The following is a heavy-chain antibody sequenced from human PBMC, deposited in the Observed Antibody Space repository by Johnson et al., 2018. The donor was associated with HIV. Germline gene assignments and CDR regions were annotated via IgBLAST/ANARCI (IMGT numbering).Heavy chain of an antibody. CDR2: ISTSGGTL. D-gene: IGHD4/OR15-4a*01. Sequence: QVQLVESGGGLVKAGGSLRLSCAASGFIFNDYYMSWIRQAPGKGLELLSYISTSGGTLYYADSVKDRFTIFRDNAKNSLYLQMNSLRAEDTAVYFCNTNTLGGLDYGDPTGGDTVAIWGQGTKVTVSS. J-gene: IGHJ3*02. V-gene: IGHV3-11*01. CDR3: NTNTLGGLDYGDPTGGDTVAI. CDR1: GFIFNDYY.